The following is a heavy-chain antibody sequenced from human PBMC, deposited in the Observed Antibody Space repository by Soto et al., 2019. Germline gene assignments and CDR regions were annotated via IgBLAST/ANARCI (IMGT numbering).Heavy chain of an antibody. V-gene: IGHV4-4*07. D-gene: IGHD1-7*01. Sequence: SEPLSLTCTVPGGSFRGYSWRWSRKSGGKGLEWIGRIYASGNIHFNPPLKSRVTMSVDTSKIQFSLIQMSVTAADTAVYYCARESGDNCSYEAHWGQGTQVTVSS. CDR1: GGSFRGYS. CDR3: ARESGDNCSYEAH. CDR2: IYASGNI. J-gene: IGHJ4*02.